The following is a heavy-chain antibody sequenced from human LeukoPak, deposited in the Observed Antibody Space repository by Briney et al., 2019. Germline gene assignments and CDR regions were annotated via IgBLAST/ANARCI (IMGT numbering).Heavy chain of an antibody. CDR1: GGSISSYY. CDR3: ARSYSSGWPTAYNWFDP. Sequence: PSETLSLTCTVSGGSISSYYWSWIRQPPVKGLAWIGDIYYSGSTNYNPSLKSRVTISVDTSKNQFSLKLSSVTAADTAVYYCARSYSSGWPTAYNWFDPWGQGTLVTVSS. D-gene: IGHD6-19*01. V-gene: IGHV4-59*01. CDR2: IYYSGST. J-gene: IGHJ5*02.